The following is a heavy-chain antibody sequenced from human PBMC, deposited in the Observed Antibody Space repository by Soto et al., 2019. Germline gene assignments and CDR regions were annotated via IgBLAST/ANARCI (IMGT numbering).Heavy chain of an antibody. CDR1: GFTFSSFG. V-gene: IGHV3-30*18. Sequence: QVHLVESGGGVVQPGRSLRLSCAASGFTFSSFGMHWVRQAPGKGLDWVAVISYDGNNKYYADSVKGRFTISRDNFKNTLYLQMNSLRAEDTAVYFCAKEKLYQAQIAAHRGMDVWGQGTAVTVPS. CDR2: ISYDGNNK. CDR3: AKEKLYQAQIAAHRGMDV. D-gene: IGHD6-6*01. J-gene: IGHJ6*01.